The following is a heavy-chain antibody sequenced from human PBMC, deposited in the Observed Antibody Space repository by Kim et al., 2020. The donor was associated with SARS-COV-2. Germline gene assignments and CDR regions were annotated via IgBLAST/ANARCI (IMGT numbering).Heavy chain of an antibody. Sequence: GGSLRLSCAASGFTFSDYYMSWIRQAPGKGLEWVSYISSSSSYTNYADSAPGRFTLSRDNAKNSLYLQMNSLRAEDTAVYYCARVGYDYVWGSYRDYYYYYGMDVWGQGTTVTVSS. CDR2: ISSSSSYT. CDR1: GFTFSDYY. J-gene: IGHJ6*02. V-gene: IGHV3-11*05. CDR3: ARVGYDYVWGSYRDYYYYYGMDV. D-gene: IGHD3-16*02.